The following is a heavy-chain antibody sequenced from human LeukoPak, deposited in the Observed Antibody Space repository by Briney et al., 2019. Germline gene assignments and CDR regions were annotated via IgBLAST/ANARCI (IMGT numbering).Heavy chain of an antibody. CDR1: GYTFTSYG. CDR3: ARDMPGVYSSSWQGSIWFDP. Sequence: ASVKVSCKASGYTFTSYGISWVRQAPGQGLEWMGWISAYNGNTNYAQKLQGRVTMTTDTSTSTAYMELRSLRSDDTAVYYCARDMPGVYSSSWQGSIWFDPWGQGTPVTVSS. CDR2: ISAYNGNT. D-gene: IGHD6-13*01. V-gene: IGHV1-18*01. J-gene: IGHJ5*02.